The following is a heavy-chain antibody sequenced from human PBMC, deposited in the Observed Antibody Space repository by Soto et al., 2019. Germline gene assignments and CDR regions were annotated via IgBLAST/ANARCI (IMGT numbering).Heavy chain of an antibody. CDR3: ARWGEPAVKGFDI. V-gene: IGHV4-59*02. Sequence: QVQLQESGPGLMKPSETLSLTCTVSGASVSDYYWNWIRQPPGKGLEWIGYIHYTGSSNYNPSLKSRVTMSVDTSKNPFSLKMTSVSAADTAVYYCARWGEPAVKGFDIWGQGTMVTVSS. CDR2: IHYTGSS. J-gene: IGHJ3*02. CDR1: GASVSDYY. D-gene: IGHD2-21*01.